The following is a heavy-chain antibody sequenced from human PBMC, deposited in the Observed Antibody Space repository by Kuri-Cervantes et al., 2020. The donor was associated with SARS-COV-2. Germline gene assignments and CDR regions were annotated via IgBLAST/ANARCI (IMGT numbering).Heavy chain of an antibody. Sequence: GESLKISCAASGFTFSSYWMHWVRQAPGKGLVWVSRINSDGSSTSYADSVKGRFTISRDNAKNTLYLQMNSLRAEDTAVYYCASERSPKYCSSTSCYVIWGQGTLVTVSS. CDR2: INSDGSST. D-gene: IGHD2-2*01. CDR1: GFTFSSYW. CDR3: ASERSPKYCSSTSCYVI. J-gene: IGHJ4*02. V-gene: IGHV3-74*01.